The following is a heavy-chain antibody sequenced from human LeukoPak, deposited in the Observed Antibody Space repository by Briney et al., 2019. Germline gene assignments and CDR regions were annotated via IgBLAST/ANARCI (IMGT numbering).Heavy chain of an antibody. J-gene: IGHJ5*02. CDR2: ISAYNGNT. D-gene: IGHD3-10*01. CDR3: ARGGGSTMAPYNWFDP. Sequence: ASVKVSCKAYAYTFTSNGISWVRQAPGQGLEWMGWISAYNGNTNYAQKLPGRVTKQTDTSTSPAYVELRSLRSDDTAVYYCARGGGSTMAPYNWFDPWGQGAPVTVSS. CDR1: AYTFTSNG. V-gene: IGHV1-18*01.